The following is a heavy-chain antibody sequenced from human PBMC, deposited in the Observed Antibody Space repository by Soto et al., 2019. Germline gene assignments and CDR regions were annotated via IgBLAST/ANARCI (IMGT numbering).Heavy chain of an antibody. Sequence: QVQLQQSGPGLVKPSQTLSLTCAISGDSVSTNSATWDWIRQSPSRGLEWLGRTYYRSKWDYDYAASVKGRININPDTSNNQVSLPLDSVPPDDTAVYYCARLIGNSWLDSWGQGTLVTVSS. CDR2: TYYRSKWDY. CDR3: ARLIGNSWLDS. D-gene: IGHD2-8*01. CDR1: GDSVSTNSAT. V-gene: IGHV6-1*01. J-gene: IGHJ5*01.